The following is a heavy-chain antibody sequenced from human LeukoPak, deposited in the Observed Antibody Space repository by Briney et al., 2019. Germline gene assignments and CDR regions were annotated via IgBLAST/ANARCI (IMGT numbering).Heavy chain of an antibody. Sequence: GGSLRLSCSASEFTFGSYWMTWVRQAPGKGLEWVANINRDGSKNHFVDSVKGRFTISRDNAKNFLYLQMNSLRAEDTAVYFCARDSSPYCGDDCYFDAFDLWGQGTMVTVSS. CDR3: ARDSSPYCGDDCYFDAFDL. D-gene: IGHD2-21*02. J-gene: IGHJ3*01. CDR2: INRDGSKN. CDR1: EFTFGSYW. V-gene: IGHV3-7*03.